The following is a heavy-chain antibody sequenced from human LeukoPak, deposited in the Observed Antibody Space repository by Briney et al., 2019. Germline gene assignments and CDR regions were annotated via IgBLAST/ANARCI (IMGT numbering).Heavy chain of an antibody. CDR3: AREVAGTWAFDI. CDR2: TFYRSKWYD. V-gene: IGHV6-1*01. Sequence: SQTLSLSCAISGDSVSSNTAAWNWIRQSPSRGLGWLGRTFYRSKWYDDYAPSVKSRITINPDTSKNQFSLHLNSVTPEDTAVYYCAREVAGTWAFDIWGQGTMVTVS. D-gene: IGHD6-19*01. J-gene: IGHJ3*02. CDR1: GDSVSSNTAA.